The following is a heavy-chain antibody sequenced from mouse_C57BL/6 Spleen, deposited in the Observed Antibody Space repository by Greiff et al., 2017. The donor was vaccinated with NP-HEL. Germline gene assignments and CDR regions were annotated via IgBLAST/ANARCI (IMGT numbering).Heavy chain of an antibody. J-gene: IGHJ2*01. Sequence: EVKLMESGAELVRPGASVKLSCTASGFNIKDDYMHWVKQRPEQGLEWIGWIDPENGDTEYASKFQGKATITADTSSNTAYLQLSSLTSEDTAVYYCTTTVGGYVDYWGKGTTLTVSS. CDR3: TTTVGGYVDY. V-gene: IGHV14-4*01. CDR1: GFNIKDDY. CDR2: IDPENGDT. D-gene: IGHD1-1*01.